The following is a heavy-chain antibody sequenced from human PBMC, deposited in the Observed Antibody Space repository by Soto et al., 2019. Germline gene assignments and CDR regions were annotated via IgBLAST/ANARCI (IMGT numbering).Heavy chain of an antibody. D-gene: IGHD2-2*03. CDR3: AKCIGWAPDY. CDR2: ISDSGGHT. Sequence: EVQLLESGGGLGQPGGSLRLSCAASGFTFSSYAMSWVRQAPGKGLEWVSAISDSGGHTYYADSVRGRFTISRDNSKNTLYLQMISLRAEDTAVYYCAKCIGWAPDYWGQGALVTVSS. V-gene: IGHV3-23*01. J-gene: IGHJ4*02. CDR1: GFTFSSYA.